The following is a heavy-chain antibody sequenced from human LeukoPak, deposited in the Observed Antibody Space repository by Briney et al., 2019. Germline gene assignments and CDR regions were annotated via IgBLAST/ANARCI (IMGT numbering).Heavy chain of an antibody. CDR2: ISAYNGNT. J-gene: IGHJ4*02. V-gene: IGHV1-18*01. CDR1: GYTFTIYG. D-gene: IGHD2-15*01. Sequence: GPSAWPSCKASGYTFTIYGISWVRQAPGQGLEWMGWISAYNGNTTYAQKLQGRVTMTTDTSTSTAYMELRSLRSDDTAVYYCARVELSCLWSGCSCYRLSVNHDYWGQGTLVTVSS. CDR3: ARVELSCLWSGCSCYRLSVNHDY.